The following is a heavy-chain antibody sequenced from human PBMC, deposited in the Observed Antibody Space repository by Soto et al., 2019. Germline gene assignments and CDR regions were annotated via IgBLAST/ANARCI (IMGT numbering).Heavy chain of an antibody. CDR3: AREFFYDY. CDR2: ISSSSTI. Sequence: EVQPVESGGGLVQPGGSLRLSCAASGFTFSSYSMNWVRQAPGKGLEWVSYISSSSTIYYADSVKGRFTISRDNAKNSLYLQMNSLRDEDTAVYYCAREFFYDYWGQGTLVTVSS. D-gene: IGHD3-3*01. V-gene: IGHV3-48*02. CDR1: GFTFSSYS. J-gene: IGHJ4*02.